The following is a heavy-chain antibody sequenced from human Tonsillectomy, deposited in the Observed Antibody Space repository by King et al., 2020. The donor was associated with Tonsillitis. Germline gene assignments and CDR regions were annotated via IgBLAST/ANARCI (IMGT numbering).Heavy chain of an antibody. CDR1: GFSLTTIGEG. D-gene: IGHD1-26*01. V-gene: IGHV2-5*01. CDR3: AHRQTSSGSYYDPGYFDY. J-gene: IGHJ4*02. Sequence: TLKESGPTLVKPTQTLTLTCTFSGFSLTTIGEGVGWIRQTPGKALEWLALIYWTDDKRYSPSLKSRLTITQDTSKHQVVLTMTNMDPVDTATYYCAHRQTSSGSYYDPGYFDYWGQGTLVTVSS. CDR2: IYWTDDK.